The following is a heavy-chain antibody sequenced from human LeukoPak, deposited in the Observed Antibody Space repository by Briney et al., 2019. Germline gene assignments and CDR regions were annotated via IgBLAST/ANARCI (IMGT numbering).Heavy chain of an antibody. V-gene: IGHV4-34*01. CDR3: ARGDIVVVVAATRLGNWFDP. Sequence: SETLSLTCAVYGXSFSGYYWSWIRQPPGKGLEWIGEINHSGSTNYNPSLKSRVTISVDTSKNQFSLKLSSVTAADTAVYYCARGDIVVVVAATRLGNWFDPWGQGTLVTVSS. CDR1: GXSFSGYY. CDR2: INHSGST. D-gene: IGHD2-15*01. J-gene: IGHJ5*02.